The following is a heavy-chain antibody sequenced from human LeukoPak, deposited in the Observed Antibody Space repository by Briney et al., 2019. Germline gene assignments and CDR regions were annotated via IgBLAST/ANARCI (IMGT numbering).Heavy chain of an antibody. D-gene: IGHD6-19*01. CDR3: ARAQEGGSGWYRAFDY. CDR2: IWYDGSNK. J-gene: IGHJ4*02. V-gene: IGHV3-33*01. Sequence: HPGRSLRLSCAASGFTFSSYGMHWVRQAPGKGLEWVAVIWYDGSNKYYADSVKGRFTISRDNSKDTLYLQMNSLRAEDTAVYYCARAQEGGSGWYRAFDYWGQGTLVTVSS. CDR1: GFTFSSYG.